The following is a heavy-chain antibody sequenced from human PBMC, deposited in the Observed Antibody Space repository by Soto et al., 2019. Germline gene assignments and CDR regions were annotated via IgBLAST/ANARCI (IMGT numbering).Heavy chain of an antibody. Sequence: LQESGPGLVKPSETLSLTCTVSGGSISSDYWSWIRQSPWKGLEWIGHIYYRGNTNYNPSLKRRVTMSVDMSTPHWSLRLTSVTAADTAVYYCARERTRDGYKSGHSDLDIWGKGTMVTVS. V-gene: IGHV4-59*01. CDR3: ARERTRDGYKSGHSDLDI. J-gene: IGHJ3*02. CDR2: IYYRGNT. CDR1: GGSISSDY. D-gene: IGHD5-12*01.